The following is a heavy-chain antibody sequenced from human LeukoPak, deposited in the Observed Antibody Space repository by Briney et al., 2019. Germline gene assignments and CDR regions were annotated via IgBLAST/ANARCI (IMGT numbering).Heavy chain of an antibody. CDR3: ARVVVPAAIRYYFDY. J-gene: IGHJ4*02. CDR2: INHSGRT. V-gene: IGHV4-34*01. Sequence: SETLSLTCAVYGGSFSGYYWSWIRQPPGKGLEWIGEINHSGRTNDNPSLKSRVTISVDTSKNQCSLKLSSVTAADTAVYYCARVVVPAAIRYYFDYCGQGTLVTVSS. D-gene: IGHD2-2*02. CDR1: GGSFSGYY.